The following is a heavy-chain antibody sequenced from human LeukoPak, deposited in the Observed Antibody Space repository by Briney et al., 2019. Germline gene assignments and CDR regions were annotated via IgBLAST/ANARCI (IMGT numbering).Heavy chain of an antibody. V-gene: IGHV4-59*01. Sequence: SETLSLTCTVSGGSISSYYWSWIRQPPGKGLEWIGYIYYSGSTNYNPSLKGRVTISVDTSKNQFSLKLSSVTAADTAVYYCARVSIYCSSTSCYEDAFDIWGQGTMVTVSS. CDR3: ARVSIYCSSTSCYEDAFDI. J-gene: IGHJ3*02. CDR1: GGSISSYY. D-gene: IGHD2-2*01. CDR2: IYYSGST.